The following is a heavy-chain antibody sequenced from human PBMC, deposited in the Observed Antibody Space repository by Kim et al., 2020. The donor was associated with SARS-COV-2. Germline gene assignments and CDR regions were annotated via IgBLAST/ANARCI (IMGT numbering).Heavy chain of an antibody. Sequence: SVKVSCKASGGTLSSYAISWVRQAPGQGLDWMGGLIPIFGTANYAQKFQGRVTITAAESSNPSYLELSSLRSDDRAVYYCAREWSWAPLDYWGQGTRVT. D-gene: IGHD2-15*01. CDR2: LIPIFGTA. CDR3: AREWSWAPLDY. J-gene: IGHJ4*02. CDR1: GGTLSSYA. V-gene: IGHV1-69*13.